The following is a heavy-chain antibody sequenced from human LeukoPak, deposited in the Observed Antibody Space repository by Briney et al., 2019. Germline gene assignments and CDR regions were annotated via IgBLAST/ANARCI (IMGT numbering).Heavy chain of an antibody. Sequence: GASVKVSCKASGGTFSSYAISWARQAPGQGLEWMGRIIPILGIANYAQKFQGRVTITADKSTSTAYMELSSLRSEDTAVYYCARDDPEGGGYSGPGVAFDIWGQGTMVTVSS. CDR2: IIPILGIA. CDR1: GGTFSSYA. D-gene: IGHD5-12*01. J-gene: IGHJ3*02. V-gene: IGHV1-69*04. CDR3: ARDDPEGGGYSGPGVAFDI.